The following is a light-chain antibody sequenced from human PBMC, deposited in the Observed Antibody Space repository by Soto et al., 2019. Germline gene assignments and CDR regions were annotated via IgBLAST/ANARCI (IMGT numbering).Light chain of an antibody. Sequence: QSVLTQPPSASGTPGPRVTISCSGSSSNIGSNTVNWYQQLPGTATKLLIYSNNQRPSGVPDRFSGSKSGTSASLAISWLQSEDEADYYCSAWHDSLNGGVFGGGTKLTVL. CDR1: SSNIGSNT. J-gene: IGLJ2*01. CDR2: SNN. CDR3: SAWHDSLNGGV. V-gene: IGLV1-44*01.